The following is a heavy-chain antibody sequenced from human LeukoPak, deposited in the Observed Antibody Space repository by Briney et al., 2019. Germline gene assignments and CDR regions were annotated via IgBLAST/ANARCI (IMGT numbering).Heavy chain of an antibody. Sequence: PGGSLRLSCAASGFTFSSYAMGWVRQAPGKGLEWVSAISGTGNRTYYADSVKGRFTISRDNSKNTLYLQMNSLRAEDTAVYYCAVSVRSMAARQSRFDPWGQGTLVTVSS. CDR1: GFTFSSYA. CDR3: AVSVRSMAARQSRFDP. CDR2: ISGTGNRT. V-gene: IGHV3-23*01. J-gene: IGHJ5*02. D-gene: IGHD6-6*01.